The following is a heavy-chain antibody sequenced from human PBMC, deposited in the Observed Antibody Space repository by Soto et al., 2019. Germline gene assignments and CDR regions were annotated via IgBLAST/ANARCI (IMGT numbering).Heavy chain of an antibody. V-gene: IGHV4-31*03. CDR3: ALFPGIEMSTTFFDY. Sequence: SETLSLTCTVSGGSISSGGYYWSWIRQHPGKGLEWIGYIYYSGSTYYNPSLKSRVTISVDTSKNQFSLKLSSVTAADTAVYYCALFPGIEMSTTFFDYWGQGILVTVPS. D-gene: IGHD1-1*01. J-gene: IGHJ4*02. CDR2: IYYSGST. CDR1: GGSISSGGYY.